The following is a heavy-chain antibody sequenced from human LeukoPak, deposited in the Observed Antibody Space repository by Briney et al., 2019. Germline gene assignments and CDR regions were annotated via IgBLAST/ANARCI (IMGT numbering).Heavy chain of an antibody. CDR2: IYYSGST. CDR3: ARRDDSSGYHKIFDY. D-gene: IGHD3-22*01. Sequence: SETLSLTCTVSGGSISSYYWSWIRQPPGKGLEWIGYIYYSGSTNYNPSLKSRVTISVDTSKNQFYLKLSSLTAAGTAVYFCARRDDSSGYHKIFDYWGPGTLVTVSS. J-gene: IGHJ4*02. CDR1: GGSISSYY. V-gene: IGHV4-59*08.